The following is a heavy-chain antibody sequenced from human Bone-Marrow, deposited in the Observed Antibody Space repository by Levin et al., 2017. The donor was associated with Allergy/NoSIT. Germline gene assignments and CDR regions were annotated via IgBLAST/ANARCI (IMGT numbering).Heavy chain of an antibody. V-gene: IGHV1-18*01. CDR1: GYTFTSYG. D-gene: IGHD6-6*01. CDR2: ISAYNGNT. J-gene: IGHJ6*02. CDR3: ARDGLVSSSYPPYYYGMDV. Sequence: ASVKVSCKASGYTFTSYGISWVRQAPGQGLEWMGWISAYNGNTNYAQKLQGRVTMTTDTSTSTAYMELRSLRSDDTAVYYCARDGLVSSSYPPYYYGMDVWGQGTTVTVSS.